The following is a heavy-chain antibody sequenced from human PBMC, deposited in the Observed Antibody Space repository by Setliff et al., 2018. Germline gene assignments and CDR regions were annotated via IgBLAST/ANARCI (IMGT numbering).Heavy chain of an antibody. J-gene: IGHJ4*02. CDR1: GGTFSSYA. CDR3: ATEKFPGDWGDY. CDR2: INDGNGNT. V-gene: IGHV1-18*01. Sequence: ASVKVSCKASGGTFSSYAISWVRQAPGQRLEWMGWINDGNGNTKYSQKFQGRVTMTTDTSTRTAYMEVTSLRSDDTAVYYCATEKFPGDWGDYWGQGTLVTVSS. D-gene: IGHD2-21*01.